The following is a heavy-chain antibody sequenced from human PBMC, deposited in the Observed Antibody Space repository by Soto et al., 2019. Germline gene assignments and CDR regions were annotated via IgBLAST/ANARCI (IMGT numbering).Heavy chain of an antibody. D-gene: IGHD6-19*01. CDR2: ISSGGSTI. CDR3: ARDRGGWSSYFDL. Sequence: GGSLRLSCAASELSFSSYSLNWVRQAPGKGLEWVSYISSGGSTIYYADSVKGRFTISRDNAKNSLYLQMNSLRAEDTAVYYCARDRGGWSSYFDLWGRGTLVTVSS. CDR1: ELSFSSYS. J-gene: IGHJ2*01. V-gene: IGHV3-48*01.